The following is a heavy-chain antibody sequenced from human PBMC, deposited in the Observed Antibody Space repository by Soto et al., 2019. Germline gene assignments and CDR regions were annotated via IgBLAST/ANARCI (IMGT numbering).Heavy chain of an antibody. D-gene: IGHD3-9*01. CDR2: IDRSGRT. Sequence: NPSETLSLTCAVYGGSFSDDASSSDWYWNWIRQSPGKGLEWIGEIDRSGRTKYNPSLKSRVSISVDTSKNQFSLKLSSVTAADTAVYYCARGVGSSPPRYWGRGTLVTVSS. V-gene: IGHV4-34*01. CDR1: GGSFSDDASSSDWY. CDR3: ARGVGSSPPRY. J-gene: IGHJ4*02.